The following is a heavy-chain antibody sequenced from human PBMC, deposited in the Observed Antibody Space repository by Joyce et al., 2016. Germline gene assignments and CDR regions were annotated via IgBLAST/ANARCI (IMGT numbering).Heavy chain of an antibody. CDR3: ARPRYCSGGSCLNWFDP. CDR2: IEPSDSYT. Sequence: EVQLVQSGAEVKKPGESLRISCKGSGYSFTSYWINWVRQMPGKGLGWMGRIEPSDSYTNYSPAFQGHVTISADKSISTAYLQWSSLKASDTAMYYCARPRYCSGGSCLNWFDPWGQGTLVTVSS. V-gene: IGHV5-10-1*01. D-gene: IGHD2-15*01. CDR1: GYSFTSYW. J-gene: IGHJ5*02.